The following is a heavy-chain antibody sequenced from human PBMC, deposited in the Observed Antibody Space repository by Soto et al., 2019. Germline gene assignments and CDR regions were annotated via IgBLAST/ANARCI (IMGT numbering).Heavy chain of an antibody. CDR1: VGSFSGYY. D-gene: IGHD6-13*01. CDR2: INHSGST. V-gene: IGHV4-34*01. J-gene: IGHJ5*02. Sequence: SETLSLTCAVYVGSFSGYYWSWIRQPPGKGLEWIGEINHSGSTNYNPSLKSRLTISVDTSKNQFSLKVSSVTAADTAVYYCARDIAAAGSPDYNWFDPWGQGTLVTVSS. CDR3: ARDIAAAGSPDYNWFDP.